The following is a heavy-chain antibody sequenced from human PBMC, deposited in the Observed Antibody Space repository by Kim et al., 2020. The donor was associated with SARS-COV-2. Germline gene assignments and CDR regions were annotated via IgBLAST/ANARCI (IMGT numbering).Heavy chain of an antibody. CDR3: ARNSLGLPISSWSDLDYDYYGMGV. J-gene: IGHJ6*04. Sequence: GGSLRLSCAASGFTFSSYEMNWVRQAPGKGLEWVSYISSSGSTIYYADSVKGRFTISRANAKNSLYLQMNSLRAEDTAVYYCARNSLGLPISSWSDLDYDYYGMGVWGKGTTVTVSS. CDR2: ISSSGSTI. D-gene: IGHD6-13*01. V-gene: IGHV3-48*03. CDR1: GFTFSSYE.